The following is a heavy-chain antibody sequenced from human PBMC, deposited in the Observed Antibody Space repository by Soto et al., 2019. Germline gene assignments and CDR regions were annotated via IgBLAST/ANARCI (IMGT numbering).Heavy chain of an antibody. J-gene: IGHJ4*02. CDR2: IISIFGTA. CDR1: GGTFSSYA. D-gene: IGHD3-9*01. Sequence: QVQLVQSGAEVKKPGSSVKVSCKASGGTFSSYAISWVRQAPGQGLEWMGGIISIFGTANYAQKFQGRVTFTADESTSTAYTELGSMRSEDTAVYYCASRPVRAGMGPFGYWGQGTLVTVSS. CDR3: ASRPVRAGMGPFGY. V-gene: IGHV1-69*12.